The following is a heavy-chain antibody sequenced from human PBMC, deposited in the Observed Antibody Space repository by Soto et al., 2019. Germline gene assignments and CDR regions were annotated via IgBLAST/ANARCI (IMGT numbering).Heavy chain of an antibody. CDR1: GFTFSSYA. D-gene: IGHD3-10*01. CDR2: ISGSGGST. V-gene: IGHV3-23*01. Sequence: GGSLRLSCAASGFTFSSYAMSWVRQAPGKGLEWVSAISGSGGSTYYADSVKGRFTISRDNSKNTLYLQMNSLRAEDTAVYYCAKDQALVPEWFGELGRVYWGQGTLVTVSS. CDR3: AKDQALVPEWFGELGRVY. J-gene: IGHJ4*02.